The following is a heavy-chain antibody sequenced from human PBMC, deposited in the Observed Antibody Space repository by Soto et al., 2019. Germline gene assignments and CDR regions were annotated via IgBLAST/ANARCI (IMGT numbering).Heavy chain of an antibody. CDR2: IYFSGSS. D-gene: IGHD3-9*01. V-gene: IGHV4-31*03. CDR1: GGSISSGGYY. CDR3: ATIKSAYYKIISSSFDY. Sequence: QVQLQESGPGLVKPSQTLSLTCSVFGGSISSGGYYWSWIRQLPGKGLEWIGYIYFSGSSYYNPSLKRRLTISLDTSKNHFSLRLDSLTAADTAVYYCATIKSAYYKIISSSFDYWGRGTLVTVSS. J-gene: IGHJ4*02.